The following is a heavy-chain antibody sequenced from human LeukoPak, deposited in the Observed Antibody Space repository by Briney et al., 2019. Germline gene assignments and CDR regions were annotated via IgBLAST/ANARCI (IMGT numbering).Heavy chain of an antibody. D-gene: IGHD6-19*01. J-gene: IGHJ4*02. CDR3: ARDLSSGWHYFDY. Sequence: GGSLRLSCAASGFTFSSYSMNWVRQAPGKGLEWVSYISSSSSTIYYADSVKGRFTISRDNAKNSLYLQMNSLRAEDTAVYYCARDLSSGWHYFDYWGQGTLVTVSS. CDR1: GFTFSSYS. V-gene: IGHV3-48*04. CDR2: ISSSSSTI.